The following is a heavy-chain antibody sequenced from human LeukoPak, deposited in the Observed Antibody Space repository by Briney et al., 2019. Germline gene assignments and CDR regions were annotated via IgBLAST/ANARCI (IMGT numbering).Heavy chain of an antibody. J-gene: IGHJ5*02. V-gene: IGHV4-39*01. CDR1: GGSISSSSYY. CDR3: ARLMGGDYDFWSGFDPCNWFDP. D-gene: IGHD3-3*01. CDR2: IYYSGST. Sequence: PSETLSLTCTVSGGSISSSSYYWGWIRQPPGKGLEWIGSIYYSGSTYYNPSLKSRVTISVDTSKNQFSLKLSSVTAADTAVYYCARLMGGDYDFWSGFDPCNWFDPWGQGTLVTVSS.